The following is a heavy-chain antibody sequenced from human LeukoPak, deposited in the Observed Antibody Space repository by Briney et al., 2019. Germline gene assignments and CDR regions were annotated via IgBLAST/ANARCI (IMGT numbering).Heavy chain of an antibody. CDR1: GFTFSRFG. J-gene: IGHJ4*01. CDR2: IWVDGSST. Sequence: PGRSLRLSCAASGFTFSRFGMHWVRQAPGKGLEWEAVIWVDGSSTYYADSVKGRFTISRDNSKNMLYLQMNSLRVEDTGVYFCARDSAPYCGGDCYFDYWGHGTLVTVSS. D-gene: IGHD2-21*02. CDR3: ARDSAPYCGGDCYFDY. V-gene: IGHV3-33*01.